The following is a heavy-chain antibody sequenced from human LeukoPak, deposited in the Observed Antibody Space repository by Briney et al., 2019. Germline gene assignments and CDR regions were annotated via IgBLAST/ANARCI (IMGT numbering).Heavy chain of an antibody. D-gene: IGHD5-24*01. J-gene: IGHJ4*02. Sequence: GGSLRPSCAASGFTFSDSMNWVRQAPGKGLEWISYIGIDSGNTNYADSVKGRFTISGDKAKDSLYLQMNSLRVEDTAVYYCARDYKYAFDNWGQGTLVTVSS. CDR1: GFTFSDS. CDR2: IGIDSGNT. V-gene: IGHV3-48*01. CDR3: ARDYKYAFDN.